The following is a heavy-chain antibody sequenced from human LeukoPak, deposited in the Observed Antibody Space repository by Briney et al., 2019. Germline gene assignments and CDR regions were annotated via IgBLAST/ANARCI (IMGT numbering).Heavy chain of an antibody. J-gene: IGHJ4*02. CDR1: GFTFGSYS. CDR3: ARDDRYSYGYSQSGHFDY. CDR2: ISSTSNYI. V-gene: IGHV3-21*01. Sequence: PGGSLRLSCAASGFTFGSYSMNWVRQAPGKGLEWVSSISSTSNYIYYADSVKGRFTISRDNAKTSLYLQMNSLRAEDTAVYYCARDDRYSYGYSQSGHFDYWGQGILVTVSS. D-gene: IGHD5-18*01.